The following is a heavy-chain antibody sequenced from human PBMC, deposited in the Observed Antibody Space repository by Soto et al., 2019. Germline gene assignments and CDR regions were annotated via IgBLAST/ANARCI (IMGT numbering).Heavy chain of an antibody. CDR1: GGSISSSSYY. CDR2: IYYSGST. CDR3: ARQTLGVTWFEP. J-gene: IGHJ5*02. Sequence: SETLSLTCTVSGGSISSSSYYWGWIRQPPGKGLEWIGSIYYSGSTYYNPSLKSRVTISVDTSKNQFSLKLSSVTAADTAVYYCARQTLGVTWFEPWGQGTLVTVSS. V-gene: IGHV4-39*01.